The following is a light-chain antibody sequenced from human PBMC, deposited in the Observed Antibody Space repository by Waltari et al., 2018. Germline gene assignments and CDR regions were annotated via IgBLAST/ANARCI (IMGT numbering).Light chain of an antibody. J-gene: IGLJ1*01. CDR1: SSDVGTYNL. CDR2: EAT. Sequence: QSALTQPASVSGSPGQSLAVSCTGSSSDVGTYNLVSWYQQHPGKAPKLIIYEATKRPSWVSNRFSGSKSGNMASLTISGLQAEDEAEYYCCSFAGRSTWVFGTGTKVTVL. V-gene: IGLV2-23*01. CDR3: CSFAGRSTWV.